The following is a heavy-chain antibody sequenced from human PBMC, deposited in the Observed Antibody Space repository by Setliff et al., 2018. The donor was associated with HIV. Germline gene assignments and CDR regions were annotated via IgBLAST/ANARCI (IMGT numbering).Heavy chain of an antibody. V-gene: IGHV4-59*01. CDR3: ARDPGNSSTWHFDY. D-gene: IGHD6-13*01. CDR2: VHSSGTT. Sequence: PSETLSLTCSISGGSISAYDWSWIRQPPGKGLEWIGYVHSSGTTNYNPSLKSRVTISRDTSKNQFFLKVTSLTAADTAMYYCARDPGNSSTWHFDYWGRGTWSPSPQ. CDR1: GGSISAYD. J-gene: IGHJ4*02.